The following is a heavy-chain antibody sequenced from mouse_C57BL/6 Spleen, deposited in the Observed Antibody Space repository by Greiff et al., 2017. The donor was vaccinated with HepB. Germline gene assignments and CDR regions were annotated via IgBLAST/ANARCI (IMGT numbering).Heavy chain of an antibody. CDR1: GYTFTSYW. Sequence: QVQLQQPGAELVKPGASVKLSCKASGYTFTSYWMQWVKQRPGQGLEWIGEIDPSDSYTNYNQKFKGKATLTVDTSSSTANMQLSSLTSEDSAVYYCARSGSNYVRYYAMDYWGQGTSVTVSS. D-gene: IGHD2-5*01. CDR2: IDPSDSYT. CDR3: ARSGSNYVRYYAMDY. V-gene: IGHV1-50*01. J-gene: IGHJ4*01.